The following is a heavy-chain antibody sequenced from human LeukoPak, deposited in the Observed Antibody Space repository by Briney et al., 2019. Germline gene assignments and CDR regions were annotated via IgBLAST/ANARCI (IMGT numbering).Heavy chain of an antibody. J-gene: IGHJ5*02. CDR1: GFTFSSYA. V-gene: IGHV3-30*04. CDR2: ISYDGSNK. Sequence: PGGSLRLSCAASGFTFSSYAMHWVRQAPGKGLEWVALISYDGSNKYYEDSVKGRFTISRDNSKNTVYLQMSSLRAEDTAVYYCAKGGGSGYDFWSGYDDWFDPWGQGTLVTVSS. CDR3: AKGGGSGYDFWSGYDDWFDP. D-gene: IGHD3-3*01.